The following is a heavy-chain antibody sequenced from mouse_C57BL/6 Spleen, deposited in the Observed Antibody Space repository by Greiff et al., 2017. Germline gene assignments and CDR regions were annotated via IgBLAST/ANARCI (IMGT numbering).Heavy chain of an antibody. J-gene: IGHJ4*01. CDR2: IDPNSGGT. Sequence: QVQLQQPGAELVKPGASVKLSCKASGYTFTSYWMHWVKQRPGRGLEWIGRIDPNSGGTKYNEKFKSQATLSVDKPSSTAYMQLSSLTSEDSAVYDCARAGPYAMDYWGQGTSVTVSS. CDR1: GYTFTSYW. V-gene: IGHV1-72*01. CDR3: ARAGPYAMDY.